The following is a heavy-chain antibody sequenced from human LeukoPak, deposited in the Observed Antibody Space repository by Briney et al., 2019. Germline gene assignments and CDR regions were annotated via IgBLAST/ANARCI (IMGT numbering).Heavy chain of an antibody. D-gene: IGHD6-13*01. J-gene: IGHJ4*02. CDR3: ARDLYYSSSPDY. CDR2: IKQDGSEK. CDR1: GFTFSSYW. V-gene: IGHV3-7*01. Sequence: GGSLRLSCAASGFTFSSYWMSWVRQAPGKGLEWVANIKQDGSEKYYVGSVRGRFTISRDNAKNSLYLQMNSLRAEDTAVYYCARDLYYSSSPDYWGQGTLVTVSS.